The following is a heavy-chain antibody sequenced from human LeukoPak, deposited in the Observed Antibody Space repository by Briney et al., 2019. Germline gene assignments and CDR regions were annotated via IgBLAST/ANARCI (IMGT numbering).Heavy chain of an antibody. CDR2: ISWNSGSI. V-gene: IGHV3-9*03. CDR1: GFTFSSYA. Sequence: HPGGSLRLSCAASGFTFSSYAMHWVRQAPGKGLEWVSGISWNSGSIGYADSVKGRFTISRDNAKNSLYLQMNSLRAEDMALYYCAKDISKEVGAFDIWGQGTMVTVSS. CDR3: AKDISKEVGAFDI. J-gene: IGHJ3*02.